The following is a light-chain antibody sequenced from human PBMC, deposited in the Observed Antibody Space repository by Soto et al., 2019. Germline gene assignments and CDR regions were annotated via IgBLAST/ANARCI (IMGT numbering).Light chain of an antibody. V-gene: IGKV1-5*01. CDR1: ESISRW. Sequence: DIQMTQSPSTLSASVGDRVTITCRASESISRWLAWFQQKPGKAPNLLIYDASILQSGVPSRLSGSGSGTEFTLTISRLEPEDFAVYYCQQYGSSGTFGQGTKVDIK. CDR2: DAS. CDR3: QQYGSSGT. J-gene: IGKJ1*01.